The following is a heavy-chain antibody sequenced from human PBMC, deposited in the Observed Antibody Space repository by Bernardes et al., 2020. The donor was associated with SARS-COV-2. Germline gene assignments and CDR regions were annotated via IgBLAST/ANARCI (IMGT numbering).Heavy chain of an antibody. J-gene: IGHJ6*02. Sequence: GGSLRLSCAASGFTFSSYAMHWVRQAPGKGLEWVAVISYDGSNKYYADSVKGRFTISRDNSKNTLYLQMNSLRAEDTAVYYCARDHSYYDILTGYYPYYYYGMDVWGQGTT. D-gene: IGHD3-9*01. V-gene: IGHV3-30-3*01. CDR1: GFTFSSYA. CDR3: ARDHSYYDILTGYYPYYYYGMDV. CDR2: ISYDGSNK.